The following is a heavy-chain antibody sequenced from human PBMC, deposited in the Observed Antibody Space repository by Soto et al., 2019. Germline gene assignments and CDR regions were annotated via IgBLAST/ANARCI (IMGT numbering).Heavy chain of an antibody. V-gene: IGHV1-18*04. CDR3: ARDRSSSHY. CDR1: GYTFTDYG. Sequence: QVHLVQSGPEVKKPGASVKVSCKASGYTFTDYGISWVRQAPGQGLEWMGWISAYNGNTDYVQELQGRVTMTIDTSTSTAYMELTSLRSDDTAVYYCARDRSSSHYWGQGTLVTVSS. CDR2: ISAYNGNT. D-gene: IGHD6-13*01. J-gene: IGHJ4*02.